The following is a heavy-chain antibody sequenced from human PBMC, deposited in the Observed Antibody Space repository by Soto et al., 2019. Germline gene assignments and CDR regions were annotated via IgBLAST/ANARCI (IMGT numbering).Heavy chain of an antibody. CDR2: IYYSGST. Sequence: SETLSLTCTVSGGSISSYYWSWIRQPPGKGLEWIGYIYYSGSTNYNPSLKSRVTISVDTSKNQFSLKLSSVTAADTAVYYCARHAITMVRGVKTNWFDPWGQGTLVTVSS. D-gene: IGHD3-10*01. V-gene: IGHV4-59*08. J-gene: IGHJ5*02. CDR1: GGSISSYY. CDR3: ARHAITMVRGVKTNWFDP.